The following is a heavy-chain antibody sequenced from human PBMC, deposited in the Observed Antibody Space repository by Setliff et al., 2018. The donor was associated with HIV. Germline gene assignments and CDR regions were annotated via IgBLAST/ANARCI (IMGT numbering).Heavy chain of an antibody. CDR1: GGSFNDYY. CDR2: INHSGST. V-gene: IGHV4-34*01. Sequence: SETLSLTCAVYGGSFNDYYWTWIRQPPGKGLEWIGEINHSGSTNYNPSLKSRVTISLDTSKNQFSLKLSSVTAADTAVYYCAREALDGYNDYWGQGTLVTVSS. D-gene: IGHD5-12*01. CDR3: AREALDGYNDY. J-gene: IGHJ4*02.